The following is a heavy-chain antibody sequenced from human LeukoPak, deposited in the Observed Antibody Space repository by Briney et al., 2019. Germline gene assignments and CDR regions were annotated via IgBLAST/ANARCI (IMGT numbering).Heavy chain of an antibody. Sequence: SETLSLTCSVSGGSISSYYWSWIRQPPGKGLEWIGYIYSSGRTSYNPSLKSRVTISVDTSNNQFSLRLSSVTAADTAVYYCASLYYGSGSYFSHWFDPWGQGTLVTVSS. CDR3: ASLYYGSGSYFSHWFDP. J-gene: IGHJ5*02. CDR1: GGSISSYY. V-gene: IGHV4-59*01. CDR2: IYSSGRT. D-gene: IGHD3-10*01.